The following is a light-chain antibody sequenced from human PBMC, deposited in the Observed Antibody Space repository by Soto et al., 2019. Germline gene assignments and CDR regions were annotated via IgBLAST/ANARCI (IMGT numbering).Light chain of an antibody. CDR1: SSDVGGYNY. CDR3: SSYAGRNNRYV. V-gene: IGLV2-8*01. J-gene: IGLJ1*01. Sequence: QSVLTQPPSASGSPGQSVTISCTGTSSDVGGYNYVSWYQQHPGKAPKLMIYEVSKRPSGVPDRFSGSKSGNTASLTVSGLQAEDEANYYCSSYAGRNNRYVSGTGTKVTVL. CDR2: EVS.